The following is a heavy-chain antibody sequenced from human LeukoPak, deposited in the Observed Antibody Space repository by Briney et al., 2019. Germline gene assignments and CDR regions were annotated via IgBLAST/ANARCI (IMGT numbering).Heavy chain of an antibody. D-gene: IGHD3-10*01. V-gene: IGHV3-23*01. CDR1: GFTFSSYA. J-gene: IGHJ4*02. CDR3: AKSDYGSISVDY. Sequence: PGGSLRLSCAASGFTFSSYAMSWVRQAPGKGLGWVSTISVSGGSTYYADSVKGRFTISRDNSKNTLYLQMNSLRAEDTAVYYCAKSDYGSISVDYWGQGTLVTVSS. CDR2: ISVSGGST.